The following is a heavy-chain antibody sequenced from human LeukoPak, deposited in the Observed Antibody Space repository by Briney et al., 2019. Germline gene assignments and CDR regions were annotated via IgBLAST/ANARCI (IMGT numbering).Heavy chain of an antibody. CDR2: FYDSGDF. CDR1: GDSISGHH. CDR3: ARLLRSGGRKGDAFDI. D-gene: IGHD1-26*01. Sequence: PSQTLSLTCTVSGDSISGHHWTWIRQPPGTGLEWIGYFYDSGDFNYNPSLKSRVTISIDMSNNQFSLTMSSVTAADTAMYYCARLLRSGGRKGDAFDIWGQGTLVTVSS. V-gene: IGHV4-59*08. J-gene: IGHJ3*02.